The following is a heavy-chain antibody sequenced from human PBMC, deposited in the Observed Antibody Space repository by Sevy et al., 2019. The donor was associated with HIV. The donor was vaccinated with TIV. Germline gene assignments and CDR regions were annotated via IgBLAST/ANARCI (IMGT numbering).Heavy chain of an antibody. V-gene: IGHV3-23*01. CDR1: GFTFSTYA. J-gene: IGHJ4*02. CDR3: AQVSGRHDDYPYMDF. Sequence: GGSLRLSCAASGFTFSTYAMSWVRQAPGKGLEWVSAISGSGGSTYYADSVKGRFTISRDNSKNTLYLQRNSLRAEDTAIYYWAQVSGRHDDYPYMDFWGQGTLVTVSS. CDR2: ISGSGGST. D-gene: IGHD4-17*01.